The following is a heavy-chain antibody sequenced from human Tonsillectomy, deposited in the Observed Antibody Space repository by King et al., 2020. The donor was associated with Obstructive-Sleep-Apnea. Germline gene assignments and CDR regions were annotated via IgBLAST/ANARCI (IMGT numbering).Heavy chain of an antibody. CDR1: GYSISSGFY. D-gene: IGHD3-22*01. CDR2: IYHSGST. Sequence: VQLQESGPGRVKPSETLSLICTVSGYSISSGFYWGWIRQPPGKGLEWIGSIYHSGSTYYNPALKGRVTISVDTSKNQFSLELSSVTAAAPAVYYCARDINYYASSPPDAFDIWGQGTMVTVSS. V-gene: IGHV4-38-2*02. CDR3: ARDINYYASSPPDAFDI. J-gene: IGHJ3*02.